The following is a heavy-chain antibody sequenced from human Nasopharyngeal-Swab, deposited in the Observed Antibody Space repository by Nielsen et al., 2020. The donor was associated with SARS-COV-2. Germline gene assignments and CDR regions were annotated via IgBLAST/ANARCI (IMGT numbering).Heavy chain of an antibody. D-gene: IGHD2-8*02. CDR3: VRPGYCSAASCDRHSGVGLFDY. CDR1: GYTFTSYG. Sequence: ASVKVSCKASGYTFTSYGINWVRQASGQGLEWVGWMNPNSGNTGYAQKFQGRVTMTRDTSITTAYMELSSLRSEDTAVYYCVRPGYCSAASCDRHSGVGLFDYWGQGTLVTVSS. CDR2: MNPNSGNT. V-gene: IGHV1-8*01. J-gene: IGHJ4*02.